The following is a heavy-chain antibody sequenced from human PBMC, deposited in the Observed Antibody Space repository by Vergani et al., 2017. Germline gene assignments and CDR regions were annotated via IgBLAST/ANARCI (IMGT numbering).Heavy chain of an antibody. CDR1: GFTFSSYA. D-gene: IGHD6-19*01. CDR3: AKDGPLAVAGNYYYYYMDV. CDR2: ISGSGGST. J-gene: IGHJ6*03. Sequence: EVQLLESGGGLVQPGGSLRLSCAASGFTFSSYAMSWVRQAPGKGLEWVSAISGSGGSTYYADSVKGRFTISRDNSKNTLYLQMNSLRAEDTAVYYCAKDGPLAVAGNYYYYYMDVWGKGTTVTVSS. V-gene: IGHV3-23*01.